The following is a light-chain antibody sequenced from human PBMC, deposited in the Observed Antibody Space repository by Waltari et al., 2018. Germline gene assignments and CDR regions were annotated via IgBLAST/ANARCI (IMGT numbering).Light chain of an antibody. CDR1: QSINNY. Sequence: EIVLTQSPATLSLSPGERATLSCRASQSINNYLAWYQHKPGQPPRLPIYDASNRATGVPARFSGGGSGTDFTLTISSLDPEDFAVYYCHHRSTWSLTFGGGTEVEI. J-gene: IGKJ4*01. CDR3: HHRSTWSLT. CDR2: DAS. V-gene: IGKV3-11*01.